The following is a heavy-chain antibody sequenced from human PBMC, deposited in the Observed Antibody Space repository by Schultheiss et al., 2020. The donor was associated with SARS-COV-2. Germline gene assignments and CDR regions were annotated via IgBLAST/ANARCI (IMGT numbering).Heavy chain of an antibody. CDR1: GGSISSYY. Sequence: SETLSLTCTVSGGSISSYYWSWIRQPQGKGLRWIGRIYTSRSTYYNPSLKSRVTISVDRSKNQSSLKLSSVTAADTAVYYCASRGYSYGLFDYWGQGTLVTVSS. D-gene: IGHD5-18*01. CDR3: ASRGYSYGLFDY. J-gene: IGHJ4*02. V-gene: IGHV4-4*07. CDR2: IYTSRST.